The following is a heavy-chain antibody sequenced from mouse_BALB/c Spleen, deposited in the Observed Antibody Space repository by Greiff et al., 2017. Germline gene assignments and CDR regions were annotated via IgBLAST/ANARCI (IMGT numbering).Heavy chain of an antibody. Sequence: EVKLMESGGGLVQPGGSLRLSCATSGFTFTDYYMSWVRQPPGKALEWLGFIRNKANGYTTEYSASVKGRFTISRDNSQSILYLQMNTLRAEDSATYYWARGNFGNYLDYWGQGTTLTVSS. CDR1: GFTFTDYY. V-gene: IGHV7-3*02. CDR2: IRNKANGYTT. D-gene: IGHD2-1*01. J-gene: IGHJ2*01. CDR3: ARGNFGNYLDY.